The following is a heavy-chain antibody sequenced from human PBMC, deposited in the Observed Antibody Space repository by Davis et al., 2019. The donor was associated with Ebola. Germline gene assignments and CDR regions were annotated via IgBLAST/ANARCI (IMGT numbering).Heavy chain of an antibody. CDR2: IYPGDSDT. J-gene: IGHJ5*02. CDR1: GYSFTSYW. D-gene: IGHD2-2*01. V-gene: IGHV5-51*01. Sequence: GESLKISCKGSGYSFTSYWIGWVRQMPGKGLEWMGIIYPGDSDTRYSPSFQGQVTISADKSISTAYLQWSSLKASDTAMYYCARGMGCISTSCYFRFDPWGQGTLVTVSS. CDR3: ARGMGCISTSCYFRFDP.